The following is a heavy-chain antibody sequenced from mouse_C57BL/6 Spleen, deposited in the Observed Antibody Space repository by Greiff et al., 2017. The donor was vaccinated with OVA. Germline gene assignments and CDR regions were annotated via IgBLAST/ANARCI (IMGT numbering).Heavy chain of an antibody. CDR2: IDPSDSYT. V-gene: IGHV1-69*01. Sequence: QVQLQQPGAELVMPGASVKLSCKASGYTFTSYWMHWVKQRPGQGLEWIGEIDPSDSYTNYNQKFKGKSTLTVDKSSSTAYMQLSSLTSEDSAVYYCARLYDYLYYYAMDYWGQGTSVTVSS. D-gene: IGHD2-4*01. J-gene: IGHJ4*01. CDR3: ARLYDYLYYYAMDY. CDR1: GYTFTSYW.